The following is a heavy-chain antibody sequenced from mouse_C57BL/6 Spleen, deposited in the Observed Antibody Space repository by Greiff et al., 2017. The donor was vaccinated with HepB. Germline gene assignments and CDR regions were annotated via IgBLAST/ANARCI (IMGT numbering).Heavy chain of an antibody. J-gene: IGHJ3*01. CDR2: IYPRSGNT. Sequence: QVQLKESGAELARPGASVKLSCKASGYTFTSYGISWVKQRTGQGLEWIGEIYPRSGNTYYNEKFKGKATLTADNSSSTAYMELRSLTSEDSAVYFCAPLYYDYDEVAYWGQGTLVTVSA. CDR3: APLYYDYDEVAY. CDR1: GYTFTSYG. D-gene: IGHD2-4*01. V-gene: IGHV1-81*01.